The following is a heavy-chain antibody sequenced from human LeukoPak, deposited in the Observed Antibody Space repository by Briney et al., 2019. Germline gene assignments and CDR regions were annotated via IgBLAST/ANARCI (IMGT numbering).Heavy chain of an antibody. V-gene: IGHV3-53*01. Sequence: PGGSLRLSCAASGFTVSSNYMSWVRQAPGKGLEWVSVIYSGGSTYYADSVKGRFTISRDNSKNTLYLQMNSLRAEDTAVYYCAREGGLGVKDAFDIWGQGTMVTVSS. CDR2: IYSGGST. D-gene: IGHD3-3*01. CDR3: AREGGLGVKDAFDI. J-gene: IGHJ3*02. CDR1: GFTVSSNY.